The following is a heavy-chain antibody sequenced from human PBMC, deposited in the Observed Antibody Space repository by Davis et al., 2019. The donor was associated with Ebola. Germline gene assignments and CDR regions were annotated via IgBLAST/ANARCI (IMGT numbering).Heavy chain of an antibody. J-gene: IGHJ4*02. Sequence: GESLKISCAASGFTFSSYAMHWVRQAPGKGLEWVAVISYDGSNKYYADSVKGRFTISRDNSKNTLYLQMNSLRAEDTAVYYCARDSVAYCGGDCYFNYFDYWGQGTLVTVSS. CDR1: GFTFSSYA. D-gene: IGHD2-21*02. CDR2: ISYDGSNK. CDR3: ARDSVAYCGGDCYFNYFDY. V-gene: IGHV3-30-3*01.